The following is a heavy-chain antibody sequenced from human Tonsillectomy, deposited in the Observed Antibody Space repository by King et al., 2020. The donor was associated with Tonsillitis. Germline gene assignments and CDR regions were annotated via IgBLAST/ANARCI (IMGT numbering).Heavy chain of an antibody. J-gene: IGHJ3*02. D-gene: IGHD3-9*01. CDR3: ARLPYYDILTGYISGAFDI. CDR1: GGSISSYY. V-gene: IGHV4-59*01. Sequence: VQLQESGPGLVKPSETLSLTCTVSGGSISSYYWSWIRQPPGKGLEWIGYIYYSGSTNYNPSLKSRVTISVDTSKNQFSLKLSSVTAADTAVYYCARLPYYDILTGYISGAFDIWGQGTMVTVSS. CDR2: IYYSGST.